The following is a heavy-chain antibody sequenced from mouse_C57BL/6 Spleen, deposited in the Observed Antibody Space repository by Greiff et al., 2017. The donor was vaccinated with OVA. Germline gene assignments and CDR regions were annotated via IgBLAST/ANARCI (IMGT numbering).Heavy chain of an antibody. D-gene: IGHD3-3*01. CDR1: GFTFSDYG. J-gene: IGHJ4*01. CDR2: ISSGSSTI. CDR3: ARGTETPYYYAMDY. Sequence: EVQVVESGGGLVKPGGSLKLSCAASGFTFSDYGMHWVRQAPEKGLEWVAYISSGSSTIYYADTVKGRFTISRDNAKNTLFLQMTSLRSEDTAMYYCARGTETPYYYAMDYWGQGTSVTVSS. V-gene: IGHV5-17*01.